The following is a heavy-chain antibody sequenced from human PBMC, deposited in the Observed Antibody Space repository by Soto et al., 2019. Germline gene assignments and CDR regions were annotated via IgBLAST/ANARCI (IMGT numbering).Heavy chain of an antibody. J-gene: IGHJ6*02. CDR2: FDPEDGET. Sequence: ASVKVSCKVSGYALTDLSMHWVRQAPGKGLEWMGGFDPEDGETIYAQKFQGRVTMTEDTSTDTAYMELSSLRSEDTAVYYCATGLWFGVHGMDVWGQGTTVTVSS. CDR3: ATGLWFGVHGMDV. D-gene: IGHD3-10*01. CDR1: GYALTDLS. V-gene: IGHV1-24*01.